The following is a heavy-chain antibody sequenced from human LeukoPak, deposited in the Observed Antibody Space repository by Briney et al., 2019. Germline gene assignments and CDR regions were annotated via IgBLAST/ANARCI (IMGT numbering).Heavy chain of an antibody. J-gene: IGHJ4*02. CDR1: GFTFDDYA. Sequence: GRSLRLSCAASGFTFDDYAMHWVRQAPGKGLEWVSGISWNSGSIGYADSVKGRFTISRDNAKNSLYLQMNSLRAEDTALYYRAKGAGYSSGWYGYWGQGTLVTVSS. D-gene: IGHD6-19*01. CDR3: AKGAGYSSGWYGY. CDR2: ISWNSGSI. V-gene: IGHV3-9*01.